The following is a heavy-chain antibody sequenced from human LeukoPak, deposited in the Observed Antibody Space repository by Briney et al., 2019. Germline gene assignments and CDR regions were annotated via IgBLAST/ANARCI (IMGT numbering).Heavy chain of an antibody. CDR3: ATAYGSGSYSLDF. CDR1: GASISTGGYH. CDR2: IYYSGST. V-gene: IGHV4-31*03. Sequence: PSETLSLTCTVSGASISTGGYHWSWIRQHPGKGLEWIGYIYYSGSTHYYPSLKSRVTISLDTSKNQFSLKLTSVTAADTAVYYCATAYGSGSYSLDFWGQGTLVTVSS. J-gene: IGHJ4*02. D-gene: IGHD3-10*01.